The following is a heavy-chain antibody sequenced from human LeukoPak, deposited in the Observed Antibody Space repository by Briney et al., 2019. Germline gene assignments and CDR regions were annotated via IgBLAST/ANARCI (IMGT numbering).Heavy chain of an antibody. D-gene: IGHD3-9*01. CDR3: ARDRSVLRYFDTSDY. J-gene: IGHJ4*02. CDR2: INPNSGGT. V-gene: IGHV1-2*02. Sequence: ASVKVSCKASGYTFNGHYMHWMRQAPGQGLEWMGWINPNSGGTNYAQKFQGRVTMTRDTSISTAYMELSRLTSDDTAVYYCARDRSVLRYFDTSDYWGQGTLVTVSS. CDR1: GYTFNGHY.